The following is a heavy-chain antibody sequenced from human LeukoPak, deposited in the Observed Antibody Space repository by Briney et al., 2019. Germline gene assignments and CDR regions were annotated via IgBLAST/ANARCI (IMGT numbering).Heavy chain of an antibody. CDR1: GGSISGWY. CDR2: IYGSGYT. J-gene: IGHJ6*03. CDR3: ARNIATGGYYYMDV. Sequence: SETLSLTCTVSGGSISGWYWSWIRQPPGKGLEWIGYIYGSGYTNYNPSLKSRVTMSIDTSKNHFSLKLTSVTAADTAVYFCARNIATGGYYYMDVWGKGTTVTVSS. D-gene: IGHD5-18*01. V-gene: IGHV4-59*01.